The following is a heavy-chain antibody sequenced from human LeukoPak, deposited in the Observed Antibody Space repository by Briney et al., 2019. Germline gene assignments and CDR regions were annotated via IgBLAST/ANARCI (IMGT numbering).Heavy chain of an antibody. V-gene: IGHV1-18*01. J-gene: IGHJ4*02. CDR3: ARDLKRGYSSGRYSWGTGSSNDY. CDR2: ISGYNGNT. D-gene: IGHD6-19*01. Sequence: ASVKVSCKASGYTFTSYGISWVRQAPGQGLEWMGWISGYNGNTNYAQKLQGRVAMTTDTSTSTAYMELRSLRSDDTAVYYCARDLKRGYSSGRYSWGTGSSNDYWGQGTLVTVSS. CDR1: GYTFTSYG.